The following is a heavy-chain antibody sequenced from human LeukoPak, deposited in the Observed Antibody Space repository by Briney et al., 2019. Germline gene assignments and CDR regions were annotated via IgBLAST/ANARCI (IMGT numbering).Heavy chain of an antibody. D-gene: IGHD3-22*01. CDR1: GFTFSSYV. CDR2: ISGSGGST. Sequence: GGSLRLSCAASGFTFSSYVMSWVRQAPGKGLEWVSAISGSGGSTYYADSVKGRFTISRDNSKNTLYLQMNSLRAEDTAVYYCVRDDDRPDNGLDYWGQGTLVTVSS. J-gene: IGHJ4*02. CDR3: VRDDDRPDNGLDY. V-gene: IGHV3-23*01.